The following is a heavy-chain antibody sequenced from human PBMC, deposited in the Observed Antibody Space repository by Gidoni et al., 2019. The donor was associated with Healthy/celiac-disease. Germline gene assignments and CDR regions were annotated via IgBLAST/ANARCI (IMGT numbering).Heavy chain of an antibody. CDR2: IYTSGST. J-gene: IGHJ4*02. V-gene: IGHV4-61*02. D-gene: IGHD5-18*01. CDR3: ARAVDTAMVRRLHYFDY. CDR1: GGSISSGSYY. Sequence: QVQLQESGPGLVKPSQTLSLTCTVSGGSISSGSYYWSWIRQPAGKGLEWIGRIYTSGSTNYTPSLKSRVTISVDTSKNQFSLKLSSVTAADTAVYYCARAVDTAMVRRLHYFDYWGQGTLVTVSS.